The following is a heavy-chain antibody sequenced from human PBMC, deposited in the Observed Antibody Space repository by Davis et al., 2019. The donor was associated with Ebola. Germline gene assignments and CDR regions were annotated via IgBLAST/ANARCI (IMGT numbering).Heavy chain of an antibody. Sequence: ESLKISCAASGFTFSDYYMSWIRQPPGKGLEWIAYMSYSGGVNYNPSLKSRVTISVDTSKNQFSLNLSSVTAADTAVYYCARSITLVRGVIPWFDPWGQGTLVTVSS. J-gene: IGHJ5*02. D-gene: IGHD3-10*01. CDR1: GFTFSDYY. CDR3: ARSITLVRGVIPWFDP. CDR2: MSYSGGV. V-gene: IGHV4-59*12.